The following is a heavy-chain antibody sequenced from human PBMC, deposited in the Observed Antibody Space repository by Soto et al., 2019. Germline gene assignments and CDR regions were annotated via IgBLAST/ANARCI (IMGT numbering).Heavy chain of an antibody. D-gene: IGHD6-13*01. V-gene: IGHV4-39*07. Sequence: SETLSLTCTVSGGSISSSSYYWGWIRQPPGKGLEWIGSIYYSGSTYYNPSLKSRVTISVDTSKNQFSLKLSSVTAADTAVYYCARGKYSSSWYRTGFDYWGQGTLVTVSS. J-gene: IGHJ4*02. CDR3: ARGKYSSSWYRTGFDY. CDR2: IYYSGST. CDR1: GGSISSSSYY.